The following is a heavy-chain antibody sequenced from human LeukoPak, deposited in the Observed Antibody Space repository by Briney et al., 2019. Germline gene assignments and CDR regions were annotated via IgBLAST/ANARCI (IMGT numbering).Heavy chain of an antibody. CDR3: ARGITMVRGVIIDHHFDY. CDR1: GFIFDDYG. V-gene: IGHV3-20*04. CDR2: ITWNGVRK. J-gene: IGHJ4*02. D-gene: IGHD3-10*01. Sequence: SGGSLRLSCAASGFIFDDYGMTWVRQAPGKGLEWVSGITWNGVRKGYADSVKGRFTISRDNAKNSLYLQMNSLRAEDTAVYYCARGITMVRGVIIDHHFDYWGQGTLVTVSS.